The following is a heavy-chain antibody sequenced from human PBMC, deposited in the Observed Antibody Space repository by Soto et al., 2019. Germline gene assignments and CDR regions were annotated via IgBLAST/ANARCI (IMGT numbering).Heavy chain of an antibody. CDR3: EKGRSYYYYSGVDV. Sequence: PGGSLRLSCAASGFTFSSCAMGWVRQAPGKGLEWVSDIIDSGGSTYYADSVKARFTISRDNSKSTLYLQMNSLRAEDKAFYYCEKGRSYYYYSGVDVWGQGTTVTVSS. V-gene: IGHV3-23*01. CDR1: GFTFSSCA. J-gene: IGHJ6*02. CDR2: IIDSGGST.